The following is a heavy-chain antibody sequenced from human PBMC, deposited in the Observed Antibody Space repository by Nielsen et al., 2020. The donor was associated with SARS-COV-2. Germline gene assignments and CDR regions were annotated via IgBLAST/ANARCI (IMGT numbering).Heavy chain of an antibody. D-gene: IGHD5-18*01. J-gene: IGHJ4*02. CDR2: ISSSGSTI. CDR3: ASDVDTSMADYGY. Sequence: GESLKISCAASGFTFSDYYMSWIRQAPGKGLEWVSYISSSGSTIYYADSVKGRFTISRDNAKNSLYLQMNSLRAEDTAVYYCASDVDTSMADYGYWGQGTLVTVSS. V-gene: IGHV3-11*04. CDR1: GFTFSDYY.